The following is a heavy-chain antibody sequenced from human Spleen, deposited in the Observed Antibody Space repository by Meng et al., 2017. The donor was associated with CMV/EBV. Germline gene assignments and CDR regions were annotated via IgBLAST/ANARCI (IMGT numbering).Heavy chain of an antibody. CDR1: GAYISRGGYY. V-gene: IGHV4-31*02. Sequence: SGAYISRGGYYWSWIRQDPGKGLKWIGYILHSGSTNYNPSLKSRVTISAETSKNQFSLKLSSVTAADTAVYYCVRGGGYSGYDAPFDHWGQGTLVTVSS. CDR3: VRGGGYSGYDAPFDH. D-gene: IGHD5-12*01. J-gene: IGHJ4*02. CDR2: ILHSGST.